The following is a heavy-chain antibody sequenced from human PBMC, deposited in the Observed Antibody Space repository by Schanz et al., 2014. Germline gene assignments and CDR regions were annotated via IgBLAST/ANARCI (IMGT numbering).Heavy chain of an antibody. Sequence: EVQLVESGGGLVQPGGSLRLSCAASGFTFSDYYMSWIRQAPGKGLEWVSAIGGDASRTYYADSVKGRFTISRDNSKSTRYLKINSLRAADTAVYYCARAPPLVRGIAGWFGPWGQGSLVTVSS. CDR3: ARAPPLVRGIAGWFGP. J-gene: IGHJ5*02. V-gene: IGHV3-23*04. CDR1: GFTFSDYY. CDR2: IGGDASRT. D-gene: IGHD3-10*01.